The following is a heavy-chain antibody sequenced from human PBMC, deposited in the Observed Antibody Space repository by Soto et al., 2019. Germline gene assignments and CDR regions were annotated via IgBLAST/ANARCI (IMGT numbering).Heavy chain of an antibody. CDR3: ARDRVAVAGSWYYYYGMDV. CDR2: ISYDGSNK. D-gene: IGHD6-19*01. CDR1: GLTFSSYA. V-gene: IGHV3-30-3*01. J-gene: IGHJ6*02. Sequence: GGSLRLSCAASGLTFSSYAMHWVRQAPGKGLEWVAVISYDGSNKYYADSVKGRFTISRDNSKNTLYLQMNSLRAEDTAAYYCARDRVAVAGSWYYYYGMDVWGQGTTVTVSS.